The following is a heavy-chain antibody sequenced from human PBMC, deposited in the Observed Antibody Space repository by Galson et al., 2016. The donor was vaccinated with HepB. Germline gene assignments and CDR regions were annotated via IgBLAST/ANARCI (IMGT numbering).Heavy chain of an antibody. CDR1: GFTFSSYG. Sequence: SLRLSCAASGFTFSSYGMNWARQAPGKGLEWVSAIRPGGSSTFYADSVKGRFTISRDDSTDTLYLRMNSLRVEDTAVYYCTTVPVGDYYYFMDVWGKGTTVTVSS. V-gene: IGHV3-23*01. J-gene: IGHJ6*03. CDR2: IRPGGSST. CDR3: TTVPVGDYYYFMDV. D-gene: IGHD1-26*01.